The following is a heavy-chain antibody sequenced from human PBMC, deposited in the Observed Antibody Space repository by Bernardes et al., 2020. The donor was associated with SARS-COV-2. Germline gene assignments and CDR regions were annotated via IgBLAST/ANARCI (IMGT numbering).Heavy chain of an antibody. V-gene: IGHV3-7*01. CDR1: GFTFSSYW. D-gene: IGHD2-21*02. CDR2: IRQDGSEK. J-gene: IGHJ4*02. Sequence: GSLRLSCAASGFTFSSYWVNWVRQAPGEGLEWVANIRQDGSEKYYVDSVKGRFTISRDDAKNSLYLQMNSLRAEDTAVYYCATLGGPYCGGDCYYYWGQGTLVTVSS. CDR3: ATLGGPYCGGDCYYY.